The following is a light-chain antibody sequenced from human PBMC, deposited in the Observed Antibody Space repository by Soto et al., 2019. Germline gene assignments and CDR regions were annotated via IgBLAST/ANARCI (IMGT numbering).Light chain of an antibody. Sequence: DIQMTQSPSSLSASVGDTVTITCRASQGINNILAWFQQKPGQAPKALIYGASSLHNGVPSKFRGSGSDTGFTLTIRSLQPEDSETYFCQQYHSCPVAFGGGTKVEIK. CDR2: GAS. J-gene: IGKJ4*01. CDR1: QGINNI. CDR3: QQYHSCPVA. V-gene: IGKV1-16*02.